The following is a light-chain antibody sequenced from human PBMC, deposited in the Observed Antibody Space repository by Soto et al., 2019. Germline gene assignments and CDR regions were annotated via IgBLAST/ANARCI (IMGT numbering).Light chain of an antibody. CDR3: QHYTTATPLT. CDR2: GAS. V-gene: IGKV3-15*01. Sequence: ITKAPTSVAVSQGEGATLCCRASQSVGSNLAWYQQKPGQAPRLLIYGASTRATGIPARFSGSGSGTEFTLTISLRQSEYFAVYYCQHYTTATPLTLGGGTKVDIK. J-gene: IGKJ4*01. CDR1: QSVGSN.